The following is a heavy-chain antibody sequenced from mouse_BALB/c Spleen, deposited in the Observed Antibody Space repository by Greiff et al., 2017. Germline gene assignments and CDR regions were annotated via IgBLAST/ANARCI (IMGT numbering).Heavy chain of an antibody. Sequence: EVKLMESGGGLVQPGGSLKLSCAASGFTFSSYGMSWVRQTPDKRLELVATINSNGGSTYYPDSVKGRFTISRDNAKNTLYLEMSSLRSEDTAMYYCARAFYDYETWFAYWGQGTLVTVSA. V-gene: IGHV5-6-3*01. D-gene: IGHD2-4*01. CDR1: GFTFSSYG. CDR3: ARAFYDYETWFAY. CDR2: INSNGGST. J-gene: IGHJ3*01.